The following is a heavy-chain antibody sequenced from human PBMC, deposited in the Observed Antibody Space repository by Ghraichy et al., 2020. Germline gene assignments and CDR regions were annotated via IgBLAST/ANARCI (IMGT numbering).Heavy chain of an antibody. CDR2: IKQAGSAK. V-gene: IGHV3-7*03. CDR3: ARAHPSSSKVFDY. J-gene: IGHJ4*02. Sequence: GGSLRLSCAASGFTFSSYWMSWVRQAPGKGLEWVANIKQAGSAKYYVASVKGRFTISRDNAKNSLSLQMNSLRAEDTAVYYCARAHPSSSKVFDYWGQGTLVTVSS. CDR1: GFTFSSYW. D-gene: IGHD6-6*01.